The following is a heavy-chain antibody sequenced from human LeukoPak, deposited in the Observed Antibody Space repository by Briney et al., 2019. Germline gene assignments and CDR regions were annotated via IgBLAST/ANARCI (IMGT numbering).Heavy chain of an antibody. D-gene: IGHD3-22*01. CDR3: AREDSSGAFDI. J-gene: IGHJ3*02. V-gene: IGHV3-33*01. Sequence: GGSLRLSCAASGFTFSSYGMHWVRQAPGKGLEWVALIWYDGSNKYYADSVKGRFTISRDNSKNTLYLQMNSLRVEDTALYYCAREDSSGAFDIWGQGTMVTVSS. CDR1: GFTFSSYG. CDR2: IWYDGSNK.